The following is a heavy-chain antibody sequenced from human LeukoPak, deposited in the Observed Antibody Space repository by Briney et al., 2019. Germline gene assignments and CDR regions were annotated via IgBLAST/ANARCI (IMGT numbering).Heavy chain of an antibody. J-gene: IGHJ4*02. CDR2: IDSDGSST. D-gene: IGHD2-8*01. CDR3: ARSHVFAGY. CDR1: GFTFSIYW. V-gene: IGHV3-74*01. Sequence: GGSLRLSCAASGFTFSIYWMHWARQAPGKGLVWVSGIDSDGSSTSYADSVKGRFTISRDNAENTLYLQMDSLRAEDTAVYYCARSHVFAGYWGQGTLVTVSS.